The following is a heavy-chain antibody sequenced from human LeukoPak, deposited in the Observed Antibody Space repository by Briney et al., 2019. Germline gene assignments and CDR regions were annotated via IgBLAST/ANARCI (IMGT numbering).Heavy chain of an antibody. CDR1: GFTFSSYS. CDR2: ISSSSYI. J-gene: IGHJ5*02. V-gene: IGHV3-21*01. CDR3: AREYYYDSSGYYGWFDP. Sequence: PGGFLRLSCAASGFTFSSYSMNWVRQAPGKGLEWVSSISSSSYIYDADSVKGRFTISRDNAKNSLYLQMNSLRAEDTAVYYCAREYYYDSSGYYGWFDPWGQGTLVTVSS. D-gene: IGHD3-22*01.